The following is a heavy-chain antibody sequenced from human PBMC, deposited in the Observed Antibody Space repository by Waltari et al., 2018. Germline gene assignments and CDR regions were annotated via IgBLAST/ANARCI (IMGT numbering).Heavy chain of an antibody. J-gene: IGHJ5*02. Sequence: QVQLVESGGGVVQPGRSLRLSCAASGFTFSSYAMHWVRQAPGKGLEWVAVISYDGSNKYYADSVKGRFTSSRDNSKNTLYLQMNSLRAEDTAVYYCARGKGVVVVPAARMRWFDPWGQGTLVTVSS. CDR3: ARGKGVVVVPAARMRWFDP. CDR2: ISYDGSNK. V-gene: IGHV3-30-3*01. CDR1: GFTFSSYA. D-gene: IGHD2-2*01.